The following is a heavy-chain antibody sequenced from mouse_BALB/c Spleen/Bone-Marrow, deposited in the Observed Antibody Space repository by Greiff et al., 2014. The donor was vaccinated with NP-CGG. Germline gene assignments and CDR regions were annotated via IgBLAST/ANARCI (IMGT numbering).Heavy chain of an antibody. Sequence: EVKLMESGGGLVKPGGSLKLSCAASGFTFSGYAMSWVRQTPEKRLEWVASISSGGSTFYPDSVKGRFTISRDNARNIRYLQMSSLRSEDTAMYYCARRKTTILTTFYWYFDVWGAGTTVTVSS. CDR2: ISSGGST. CDR1: GFTFSGYA. V-gene: IGHV5-6-5*01. D-gene: IGHD2-5*01. J-gene: IGHJ1*01. CDR3: ARRKTTILTTFYWYFDV.